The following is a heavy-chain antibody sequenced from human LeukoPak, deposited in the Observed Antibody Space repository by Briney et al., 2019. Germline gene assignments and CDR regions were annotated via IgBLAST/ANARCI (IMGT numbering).Heavy chain of an antibody. J-gene: IGHJ6*03. D-gene: IGHD5-12*01. Sequence: PSETLSLTCTVSGGSINSSSYYWGWIRQPPGKGLEWVGSIYYSGSTYYNPCLKSRVTISVHTSKNQFSLKLSSVTAADTAVYYCAKISEYSGYDYHYYYYMDVWGKGTTVTVSS. V-gene: IGHV4-39*01. CDR1: GGSINSSSYY. CDR3: AKISEYSGYDYHYYYYMDV. CDR2: IYYSGST.